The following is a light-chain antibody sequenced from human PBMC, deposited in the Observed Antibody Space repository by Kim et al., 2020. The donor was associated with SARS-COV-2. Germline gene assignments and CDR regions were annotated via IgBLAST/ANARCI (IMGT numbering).Light chain of an antibody. CDR3: QAWDSSTAWV. CDR1: KLGDKY. J-gene: IGLJ3*02. Sequence: PGQTARITCSGDKLGDKYACWYQQKPGQSPVLVIYQDSKRPSGIPERFSGSNSGHTATLTISGTQAMDEADYYCQAWDSSTAWVFGGGTQLTVL. CDR2: QDS. V-gene: IGLV3-1*01.